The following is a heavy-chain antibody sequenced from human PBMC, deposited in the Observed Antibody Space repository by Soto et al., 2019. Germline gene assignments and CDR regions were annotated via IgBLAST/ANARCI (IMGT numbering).Heavy chain of an antibody. CDR1: GFTFSDFA. J-gene: IGHJ6*02. Sequence: LRLSCLASGFTFSDFAMTWVRHVPGRGLEWVASLDGAGGSTYYAESVRGRFSISRDNSQNTLFLQMKRLTVDDTAIYYCAAPRDEYGSGVSWFAYGMDIWGQGXTVTVSS. D-gene: IGHD3-10*01. V-gene: IGHV3-23*01. CDR3: AAPRDEYGSGVSWFAYGMDI. CDR2: LDGAGGST.